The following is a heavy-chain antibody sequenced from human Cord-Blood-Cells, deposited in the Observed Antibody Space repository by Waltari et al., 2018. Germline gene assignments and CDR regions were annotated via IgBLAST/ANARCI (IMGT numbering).Heavy chain of an antibody. J-gene: IGHJ5*02. CDR2: IYYSGST. CDR3: ASSPRYYDFWSGYYNWFDP. Sequence: RQPPGKGLEWIGSIYYSGSTYYNPSLKSRVTISVDTSKNQFSLKLSSVTAADTAVYYCASSPRYYDFWSGYYNWFDPWGQGTLVTVSS. D-gene: IGHD3-3*01. V-gene: IGHV4-39*01.